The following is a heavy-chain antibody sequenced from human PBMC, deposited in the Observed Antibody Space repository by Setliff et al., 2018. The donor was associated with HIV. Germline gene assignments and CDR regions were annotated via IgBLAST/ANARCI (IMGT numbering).Heavy chain of an antibody. Sequence: GESLKISCAASGFTFSGAEIHWVRQVSGKGLEWVGRIRSKADKYATEYGASAKGRFTISREDTESTLYLRTNSVRAEDTAVYYCARGGYSSGRYFYYYMDVWGKGTTVTVSS. CDR1: GFTFSGAE. D-gene: IGHD6-19*01. J-gene: IGHJ6*03. CDR2: IRSKADKYAT. CDR3: ARGGYSSGRYFYYYMDV. V-gene: IGHV3-73*01.